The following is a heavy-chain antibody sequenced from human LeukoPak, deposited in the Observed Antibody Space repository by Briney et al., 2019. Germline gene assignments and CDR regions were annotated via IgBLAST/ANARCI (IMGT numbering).Heavy chain of an antibody. V-gene: IGHV3-23*01. J-gene: IGHJ6*03. Sequence: GGSLRLSCVASGFTFRSYAMRWVRQAPGKGLEWVSTISTSNTYYADSVKGRFTISRDNSKNTLYLQLNSLRAEDTSVYYCAKDLATVTTPGQGAMDVWGTGTTVTVSS. CDR2: ISTSNT. CDR3: AKDLATVTTPGQGAMDV. D-gene: IGHD4-11*01. CDR1: GFTFRSYA.